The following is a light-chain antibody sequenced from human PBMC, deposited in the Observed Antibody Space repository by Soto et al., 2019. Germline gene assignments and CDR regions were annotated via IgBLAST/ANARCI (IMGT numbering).Light chain of an antibody. Sequence: DKMSAQPRGGLALSSGGRATLYCRASQSISNTYLAWYQQRPGQAPRLLIYDASTRATGIPARFSGSGSGTEFTLTISSLQSGDFTFSYCQQYDGWPRTFGQGTRLEIK. CDR2: DAS. CDR3: QQYDGWPRT. J-gene: IGKJ5*01. V-gene: IGKV3D-15*01. CDR1: QSISNTY.